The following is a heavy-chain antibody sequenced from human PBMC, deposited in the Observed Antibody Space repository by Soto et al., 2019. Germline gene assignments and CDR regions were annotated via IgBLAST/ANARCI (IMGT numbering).Heavy chain of an antibody. J-gene: IGHJ4*02. Sequence: QVQLVESGGGVVQPGRSLRLSCAASGFTFSSYGMHWVRQAPGKGLEWVAVIWYDGSNKYYADSVKGRFTISRDNSKNTLYLQMNSLRAEDTAVYYCARRGTGYCSSTSCNDFEYWGQGTLVTVSS. CDR1: GFTFSSYG. CDR2: IWYDGSNK. D-gene: IGHD2-2*01. CDR3: ARRGTGYCSSTSCNDFEY. V-gene: IGHV3-33*01.